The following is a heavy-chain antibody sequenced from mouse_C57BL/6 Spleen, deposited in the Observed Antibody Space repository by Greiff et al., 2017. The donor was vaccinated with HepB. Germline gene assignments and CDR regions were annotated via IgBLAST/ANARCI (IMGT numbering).Heavy chain of an antibody. CDR3: ARGGNDYDDGSRYFEG. J-gene: IGHJ1*03. CDR1: GFNIKNTY. D-gene: IGHD2-4*01. CDR2: IDPANGNT. Sequence: VQLKQSVAELVRPGASVKLSCTASGFNIKNTYMHWVKQRPEQGLEWIGRIDPANGNTKYAPKFQGKATITADTSSNTAYLQLSSLTSEDTAIYYWARGGNDYDDGSRYFEGWGTGTTVTVSS. V-gene: IGHV14-3*01.